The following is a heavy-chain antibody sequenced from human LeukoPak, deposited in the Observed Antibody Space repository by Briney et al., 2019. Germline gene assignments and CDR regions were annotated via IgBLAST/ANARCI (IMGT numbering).Heavy chain of an antibody. CDR1: GWTVSSYC. CDR2: IKQDGSEK. J-gene: IGHJ4*01. D-gene: IGHD3-22*01. Sequence: PGGSLRLSCAASGWTVSSYCMSWVRQAPGKGLEWVANIKQDGSEKYYVDSVKGRFTISRDNAKNSLYLQMNSLRAEDTAVYYCARDLVGSSGYGGHGALGTVSS. CDR3: ARDLVGSSGY. V-gene: IGHV3-7*01.